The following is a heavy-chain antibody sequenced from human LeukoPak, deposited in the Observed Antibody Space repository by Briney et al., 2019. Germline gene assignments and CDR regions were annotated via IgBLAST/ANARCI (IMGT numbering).Heavy chain of an antibody. CDR3: AKDQGGDIVVVPALGYYYYYGMDV. CDR2: ISYDGSNK. CDR1: GFTFSSYG. J-gene: IGHJ6*02. D-gene: IGHD2-2*01. Sequence: GGSLRLSCAASGFTFSSYGMHWVRQAPGKGLEWVAVISYDGSNKYYADSVKGRFTISRDNSKNTLYLQMNSLRAEDTAVYYCAKDQGGDIVVVPALGYYYYYGMDVWGQGTTVTVSS. V-gene: IGHV3-30*18.